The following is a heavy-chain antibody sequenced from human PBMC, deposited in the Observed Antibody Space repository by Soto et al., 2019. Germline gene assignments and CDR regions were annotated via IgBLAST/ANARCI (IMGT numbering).Heavy chain of an antibody. CDR3: AKDNPNYDFWSGPGFGAFDI. Sequence: PGGSLRLSYAAAEFTCGSYGGHWVRQAPGKGLEWVAVISYDGSNKYYADSVKGRFTISRDNSKNTLYLQMNSLRAEDTAVYYCAKDNPNYDFWSGPGFGAFDIWGQGTMVTVSS. V-gene: IGHV3-30*18. D-gene: IGHD3-3*01. CDR2: ISYDGSNK. CDR1: EFTCGSYG. J-gene: IGHJ3*02.